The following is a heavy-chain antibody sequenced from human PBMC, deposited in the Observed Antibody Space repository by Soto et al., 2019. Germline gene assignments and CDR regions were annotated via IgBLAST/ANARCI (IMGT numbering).Heavy chain of an antibody. D-gene: IGHD6-6*01. CDR3: ARATGVEYSSSYYYYGMDV. J-gene: IGHJ6*02. CDR1: GYTFTSYG. Sequence: ASVKVSCKASGYTFTSYGISWVRQAPGQGLEWMGWISAYNGNTNYAQKLQGRVTMTTDTSTSTAYMELRSLRSDDTAVYYCARATGVEYSSSYYYYGMDVWGQGTMVTVSS. CDR2: ISAYNGNT. V-gene: IGHV1-18*01.